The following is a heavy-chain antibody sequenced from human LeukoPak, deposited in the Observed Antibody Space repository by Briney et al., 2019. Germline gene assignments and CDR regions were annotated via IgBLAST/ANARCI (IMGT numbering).Heavy chain of an antibody. V-gene: IGHV3-23*01. CDR1: GFTFTSYA. CDR2: ISGSGGST. Sequence: GGSLRLPCAASGFTFTSYAMSWVRQAPGKGLEWVSSISGSGGSTYYADSVKGRFTISRDNSKNTLYLQMSSLRAEDTAVYYCAKDLPNPGTSRHFQYWGQGTLVTVSS. J-gene: IGHJ1*01. CDR3: AKDLPNPGTSRHFQY. D-gene: IGHD2-8*01.